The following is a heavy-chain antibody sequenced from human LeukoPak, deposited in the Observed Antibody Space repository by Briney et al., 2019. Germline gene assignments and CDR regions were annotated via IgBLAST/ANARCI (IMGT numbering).Heavy chain of an antibody. V-gene: IGHV4-34*01. CDR2: INHSGST. D-gene: IGHD4-11*01. CDR3: ARDDYLTGSFDY. J-gene: IGHJ4*02. CDR1: GGSFSGYY. Sequence: LETLSLTCAVYGGSFSGYYRSWIRQPPGKGLEWIGEINHSGSTNYNPSLKSRVTISVDTSKNQFSLKLSSVTAADTAVYYCARDDYLTGSFDYWGQGTLVTVSS.